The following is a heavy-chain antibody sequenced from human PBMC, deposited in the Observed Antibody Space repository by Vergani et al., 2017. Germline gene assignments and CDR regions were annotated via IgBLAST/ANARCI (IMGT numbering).Heavy chain of an antibody. J-gene: IGHJ4*02. V-gene: IGHV3-9*01. CDR3: ARDLLPGTLLLLAY. CDR1: GFTFDDSA. Sequence: EVQLVKSGGGLVQPGRSLRLSCAASGFTFDDSAMRWVRQAPGKGLEWVSGISWNSGNIGYADSVKGRFTISRDNAKNSLYLQMNNLRVEDTAVYYCARDLLPGTLLLLAYWGQGTLISVSS. D-gene: IGHD1-7*01. CDR2: ISWNSGNI.